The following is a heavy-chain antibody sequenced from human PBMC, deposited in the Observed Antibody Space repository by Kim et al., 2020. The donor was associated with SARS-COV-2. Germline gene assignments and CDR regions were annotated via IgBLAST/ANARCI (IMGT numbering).Heavy chain of an antibody. J-gene: IGHJ4*02. CDR3: ASQYCGGDCRYFDY. V-gene: IGHV4-30-2*04. D-gene: IGHD2-21*02. Sequence: NPSLKSRVTISVDTSKNQFSLKLSSVTAADTAVYYCASQYCGGDCRYFDYWGQGTLVTVSS.